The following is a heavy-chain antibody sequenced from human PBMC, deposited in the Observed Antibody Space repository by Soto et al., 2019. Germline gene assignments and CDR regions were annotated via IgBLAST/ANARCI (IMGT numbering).Heavy chain of an antibody. V-gene: IGHV3-23*01. D-gene: IGHD7-27*01. Sequence: EVQMLESGGGLVQPGESLRLSCAASGFTFSSYAMSWVRQAPGKGLKWVSTISGSGGSTYDAESVKGRFTISRDNSKNTLYLQMNSLRAEDTAVYYCAKDRAEWGSYDYWGQGILVTVSS. CDR1: GFTFSSYA. CDR2: ISGSGGST. CDR3: AKDRAEWGSYDY. J-gene: IGHJ4*02.